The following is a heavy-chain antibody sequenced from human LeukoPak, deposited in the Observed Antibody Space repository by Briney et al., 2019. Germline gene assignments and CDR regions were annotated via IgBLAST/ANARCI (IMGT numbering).Heavy chain of an antibody. V-gene: IGHV4-39*07. D-gene: IGHD2-15*01. J-gene: IGHJ4*02. CDR1: GGSISSSSYY. CDR2: IYHSGST. CDR3: ARSDSGQIDY. Sequence: SETLSLTCTVSGGSISSSSYYWAWIRQPPGKGMEWIGSIYHSGSTYYNPPLKSRVTISVDPSKNQFSLKLSSVTAADTAVYYCARSDSGQIDYWGQGTLVTVSS.